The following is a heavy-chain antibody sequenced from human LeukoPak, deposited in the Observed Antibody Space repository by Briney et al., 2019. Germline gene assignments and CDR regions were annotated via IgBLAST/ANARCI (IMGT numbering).Heavy chain of an antibody. V-gene: IGHV4-61*02. Sequence: SQTLSLTCTVSGGSISSGSYYWSWIRQPAGRGLEWIGRIYTSGSTNYNPSLKSRVTISVDTSKNQFSLKLSSVTAADTAVYYCASNHAFDIWGQGTMVTVSS. CDR3: ASNHAFDI. CDR2: IYTSGST. CDR1: GGSISSGSYY. J-gene: IGHJ3*02.